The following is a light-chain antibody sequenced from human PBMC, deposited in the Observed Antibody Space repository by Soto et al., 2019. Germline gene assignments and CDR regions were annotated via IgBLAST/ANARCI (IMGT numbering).Light chain of an antibody. CDR2: KTS. CDR3: HQYNTYPWT. J-gene: IGKJ1*01. Sequence: IQLTQSPSTLSASVGDRVIITCRASLNTRNWVAWYQQTPGKAPKLLVSKTSSLESGVPSRFSGSGSGTEFTLTISSLQPDDFATYYCHQYNTYPWTYGQGTRVEIK. V-gene: IGKV1-5*03. CDR1: LNTRNW.